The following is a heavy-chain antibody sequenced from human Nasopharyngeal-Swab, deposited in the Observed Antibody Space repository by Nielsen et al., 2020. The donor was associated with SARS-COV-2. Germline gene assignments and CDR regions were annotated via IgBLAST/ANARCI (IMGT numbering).Heavy chain of an antibody. V-gene: IGHV3-30*18. CDR2: ISYDGSNQ. D-gene: IGHD4-23*01. J-gene: IGHJ3*02. CDR1: GFTFSNYG. CDR3: AKDISPPPDNTARWDAFDI. Sequence: GGSLRLSCEGSGFTFSNYGMHWVRQSPGKGLEWVAFISYDGSNQFYGGSVKGRFTISRDNSKNTLSLQMDSLRPDDTAVYSCAKDISPPPDNTARWDAFDIWGRGTMVSVSS.